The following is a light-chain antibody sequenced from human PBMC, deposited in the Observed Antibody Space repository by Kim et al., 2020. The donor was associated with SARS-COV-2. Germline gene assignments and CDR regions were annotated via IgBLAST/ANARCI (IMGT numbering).Light chain of an antibody. CDR2: HNN. CDR3: EAWDSSLSALV. CDR1: SSNVENNY. V-gene: IGLV1-51*01. J-gene: IGLJ3*02. Sequence: QSVLTQPPSVSAAPGQKVTISCSGSSSNVENNYVAWHQQLPGTAPKLLIYHNNKRPSGIPDRFSGSKSGTSATLGITGLQTGDEADYYCEAWDSSLSALVFGGGTKLTVL.